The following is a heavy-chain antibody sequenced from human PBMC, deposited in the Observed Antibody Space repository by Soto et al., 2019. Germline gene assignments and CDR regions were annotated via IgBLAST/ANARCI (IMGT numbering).Heavy chain of an antibody. CDR1: GFTFSSYA. CDR2: ISGSGGST. Sequence: GGSLRLSCAASGFTFSSYAMSWVRQAPGKGLEWVSAISGSGGSTYYADSVRGRFTISRDNSKNTLYLQMNSLRAEDTAVYYCAKVLYGSVRAFDIWGQGTMVTVSS. D-gene: IGHD2-8*02. CDR3: AKVLYGSVRAFDI. J-gene: IGHJ3*02. V-gene: IGHV3-23*01.